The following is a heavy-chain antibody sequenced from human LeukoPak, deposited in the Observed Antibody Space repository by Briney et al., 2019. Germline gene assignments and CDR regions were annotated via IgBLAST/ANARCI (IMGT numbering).Heavy chain of an antibody. Sequence: SETLSLTCAVYGGSFSGYYWSWIRQPPGKGLEWIGEINHSGSTNYNPSLKSRVTISVDTSKNQFSLKLSSVTAADTAVYYCARPRRTSSGSYRPYSFDYWGQGPLVTVPS. D-gene: IGHD3-10*01. CDR3: ARPRRTSSGSYRPYSFDY. V-gene: IGHV4-34*01. J-gene: IGHJ4*02. CDR2: INHSGST. CDR1: GGSFSGYY.